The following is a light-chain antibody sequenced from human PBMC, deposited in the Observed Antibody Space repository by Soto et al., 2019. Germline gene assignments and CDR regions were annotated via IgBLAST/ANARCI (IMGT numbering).Light chain of an antibody. J-gene: IGLJ1*01. CDR1: SSDVGGYNY. V-gene: IGLV2-8*01. CDR3: SSYAGSNNPYV. Sequence: SALTQPPSASGSPGQSVTISCTGTSSDVGGYNYVSWYQQHPGKAPKLMIYEVSKRPSGVPDRFSGSKSGNTASLTVSGLQAEDEADYYCSSYAGSNNPYVFGTGTKVIV. CDR2: EVS.